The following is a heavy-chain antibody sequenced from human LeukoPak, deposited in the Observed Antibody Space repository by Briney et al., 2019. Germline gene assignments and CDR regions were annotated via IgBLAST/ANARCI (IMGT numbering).Heavy chain of an antibody. CDR1: GFTFSSYA. CDR2: ISSSGGNT. J-gene: IGHJ4*02. V-gene: IGHV3-23*01. D-gene: IGHD6-13*01. Sequence: PGGSLRLSCAASGFTFSSYAMSWVRQAPGKGLEWVGSISSSGGNTFYADSVKGRFTISRDNSKDTLFLQMNSLRAEDTAVYYCAKERSSWYYFDYWGQGTLVTVSS. CDR3: AKERSSWYYFDY.